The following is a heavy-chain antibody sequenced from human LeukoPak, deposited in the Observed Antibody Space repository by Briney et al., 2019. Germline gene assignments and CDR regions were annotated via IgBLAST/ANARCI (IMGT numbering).Heavy chain of an antibody. Sequence: SETLSLTCTVSGGSISTSRYYWAWIRQPPGKGLEWIGSIAHGGRPYYNPSLKSRVTISVDTSKNQFSLKLSSVTAADTAVYYCARDLGLDYWGQGILVTVSS. J-gene: IGHJ4*02. CDR2: IAHGGRP. CDR3: ARDLGLDY. V-gene: IGHV4-39*07. CDR1: GGSISTSRYY. D-gene: IGHD3-16*01.